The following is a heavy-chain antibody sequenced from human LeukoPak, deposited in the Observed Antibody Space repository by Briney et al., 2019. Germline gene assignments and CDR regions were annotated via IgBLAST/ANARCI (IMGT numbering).Heavy chain of an antibody. CDR2: INPNSGGT. Sequence: GASVKVSCKASGYTFTGYYMHWVQQAPGQGLEWMGWINPNSGGTNYAQKFQGRVTMTRGTSISTAYMELSRLRSDDTAVYYCARRKKSDWNTIFDYWGQGTLVTVSS. CDR3: ARRKKSDWNTIFDY. J-gene: IGHJ4*02. D-gene: IGHD1/OR15-1a*01. CDR1: GYTFTGYY. V-gene: IGHV1-2*02.